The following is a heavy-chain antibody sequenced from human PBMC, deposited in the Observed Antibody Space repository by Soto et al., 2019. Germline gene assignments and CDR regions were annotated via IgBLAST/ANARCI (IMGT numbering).Heavy chain of an antibody. CDR1: GGTFSSYT. CDR2: IIPILGIA. CDR3: ARDRAYGSGSYLDDAFDI. D-gene: IGHD3-10*01. Sequence: QVQLVQSGAEVKKPGSSVKVSCKASGGTFSSYTISWVRQAPGQGLEWMGRIIPILGIANYAQKFQGRVTITADKSTSTAYMELSSLRSEDTDVYYCARDRAYGSGSYLDDAFDIWGQGTMVTVSS. J-gene: IGHJ3*02. V-gene: IGHV1-69*08.